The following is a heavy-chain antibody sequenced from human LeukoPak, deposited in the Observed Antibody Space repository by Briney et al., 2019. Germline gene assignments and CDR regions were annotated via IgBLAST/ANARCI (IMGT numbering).Heavy chain of an antibody. CDR1: GYTFTSYD. Sequence: RASVKVSCKASGYTFTSYDINWVRQATGQGLEWMGWMNPNSGNTGYAQKFQGRVTMTRNTSISTAYMELSSLRSEDTAVYYCARQGYCSSTSCYLGYYYYYMDVWGKGTTVTISS. J-gene: IGHJ6*03. CDR3: ARQGYCSSTSCYLGYYYYYMDV. CDR2: MNPNSGNT. D-gene: IGHD2-2*01. V-gene: IGHV1-8*01.